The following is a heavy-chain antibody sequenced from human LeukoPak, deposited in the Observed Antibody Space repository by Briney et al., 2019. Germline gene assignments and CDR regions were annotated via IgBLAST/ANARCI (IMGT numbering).Heavy chain of an antibody. CDR2: IKQDGSEK. D-gene: IGHD3-9*01. Sequence: GGSLRLSCAASGFTFSSYWMSWVRQAPGKGLEWVANIKQDGSEKYYVDSVKGRFTISRDDAENTLYLQMHSLRAEDTAVYYCTRERYDILTGYSDYMDVWGKGTTVTISS. CDR3: TRERYDILTGYSDYMDV. CDR1: GFTFSSYW. V-gene: IGHV3-7*01. J-gene: IGHJ6*03.